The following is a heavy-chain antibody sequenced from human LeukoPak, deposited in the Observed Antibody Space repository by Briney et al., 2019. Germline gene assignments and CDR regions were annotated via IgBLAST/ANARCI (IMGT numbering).Heavy chain of an antibody. J-gene: IGHJ6*02. V-gene: IGHV3-53*01. CDR1: GFTVSSNH. Sequence: GGSLRLSCAASGFTVSSNHMSWVRQAPGKGLEWVSVIYSGGSTYYADSVKGRFTISRDNSKNTLYLQMNSLRAEDTAVYYCARDRPLVEGGGMDVWGQGTTVTVSS. D-gene: IGHD2-2*01. CDR3: ARDRPLVEGGGMDV. CDR2: IYSGGST.